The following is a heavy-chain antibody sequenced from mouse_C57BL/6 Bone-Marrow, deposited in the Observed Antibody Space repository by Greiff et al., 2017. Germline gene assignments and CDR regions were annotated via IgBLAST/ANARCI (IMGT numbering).Heavy chain of an antibody. CDR2: INPSNGGT. Sequence: VQLQQPGTELVKPGASVKLSCKASGYTFTSYWMHWVKQRPGQGLEWIGNINPSNGGTNYTEKFKSKATLTVDTSSSTAYMQLSSLTSEDSAVYYCARGSRIYAMDYWGQGTSVTGSS. D-gene: IGHD1-1*01. CDR1: GYTFTSYW. J-gene: IGHJ4*01. V-gene: IGHV1-53*01. CDR3: ARGSRIYAMDY.